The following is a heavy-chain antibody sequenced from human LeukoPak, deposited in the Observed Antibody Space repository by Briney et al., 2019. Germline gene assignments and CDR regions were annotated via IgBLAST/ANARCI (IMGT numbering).Heavy chain of an antibody. CDR1: GGSINSSSYY. V-gene: IGHV4-39*07. Sequence: PSETLSLTCTVSGGSINSSSYYWGWVRQPPGKGLEWIGSMYYRGSTYYNPSLKSRVTISVDTSKNQFSLKLSSVTAADTAVYYCARVAEWEPLAFDAFDIWGPGTMVTVSS. CDR3: ARVAEWEPLAFDAFDI. J-gene: IGHJ3*02. CDR2: MYYRGST. D-gene: IGHD1-26*01.